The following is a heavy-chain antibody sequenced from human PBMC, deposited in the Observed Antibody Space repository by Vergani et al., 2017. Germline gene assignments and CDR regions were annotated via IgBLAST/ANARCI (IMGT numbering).Heavy chain of an antibody. CDR1: VFTFSDYY. Sequence: QVQLVESGGGLVKPGGSLRLSCAASVFTFSDYYMSWIRQAPAKGLEWVSYISSSGSTIYYADSVKGRFTISRDNAKNSLYLQMNSLRAEDTAVYYFARDLYYYDSSRYLDYWGQGTLVTVSS. CDR3: ARDLYYYDSSRYLDY. D-gene: IGHD3-22*01. CDR2: ISSSGSTI. V-gene: IGHV3-11*01. J-gene: IGHJ4*02.